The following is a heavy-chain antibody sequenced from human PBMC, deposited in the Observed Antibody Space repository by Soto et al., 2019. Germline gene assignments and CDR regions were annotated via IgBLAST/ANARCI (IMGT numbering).Heavy chain of an antibody. CDR2: IYDSGST. CDR3: ARGLYSSGWYLGGRYYFDY. D-gene: IGHD6-19*01. V-gene: IGHV4-59*12. J-gene: IGHJ4*02. Sequence: SETLSLTCTVCGGSFSSYYWSWIRQPPGKGLEWIGYIYDSGSTNYNPSLKSRVTISVDTSKNQFSLKLSSVTAADTAVYYCARGLYSSGWYLGGRYYFDYWGQGTLVTVS. CDR1: GGSFSSYY.